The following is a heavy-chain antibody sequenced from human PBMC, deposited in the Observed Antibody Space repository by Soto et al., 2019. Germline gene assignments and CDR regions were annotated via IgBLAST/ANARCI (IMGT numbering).Heavy chain of an antibody. CDR2: IWTGGST. J-gene: IGHJ4*02. CDR1: GFIVSNYY. CDR3: AAPTS. V-gene: IGHV3-66*01. Sequence: EVQLVEAGGGLVQPGGSLRLSCAASGFIVSNYYMSWVRQAPGKGLEWVSVIWTGGSTQYADPVKGRFTISRDSSKNTLYLEMNSLRGEYTAVYYCAAPTSWGQGTLVTVSS. D-gene: IGHD6-6*01.